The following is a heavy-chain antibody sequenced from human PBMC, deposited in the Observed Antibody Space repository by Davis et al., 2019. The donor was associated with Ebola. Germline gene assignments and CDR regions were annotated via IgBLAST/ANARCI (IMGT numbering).Heavy chain of an antibody. Sequence: GESLKISCAASGFTFSSYAMSWVRQAPGKGLEWVSAISGSGGSTYYADSVKGRFTISRDNSKNTLYLQMNSLRAEDTAVYYCAKETYYYDSSGYYHYWYFDLWGRGTLVTVSS. D-gene: IGHD3-22*01. J-gene: IGHJ2*01. CDR1: GFTFSSYA. V-gene: IGHV3-23*01. CDR3: AKETYYYDSSGYYHYWYFDL. CDR2: ISGSGGST.